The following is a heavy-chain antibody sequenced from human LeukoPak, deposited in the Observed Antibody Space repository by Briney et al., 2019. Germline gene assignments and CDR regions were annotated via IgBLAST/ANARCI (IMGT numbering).Heavy chain of an antibody. J-gene: IGHJ5*02. CDR1: GYSFTSYG. Sequence: GASVKVSCKASGYSFTSYGITWVRQAPGQGLEWMGWISGYNGHTNYAQKFQGRVTITADKSTSTAYMELSSLRSEDTAVYYCARASIRYSGSWGDFGTRGFDPWGQGTLVTVSS. CDR3: ARASIRYSGSWGDFGTRGFDP. V-gene: IGHV1-18*01. CDR2: ISGYNGHT. D-gene: IGHD6-13*01.